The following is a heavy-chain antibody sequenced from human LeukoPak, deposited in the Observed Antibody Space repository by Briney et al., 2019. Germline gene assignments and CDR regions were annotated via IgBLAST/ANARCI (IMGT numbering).Heavy chain of an antibody. J-gene: IGHJ4*02. CDR3: ATQGGYSSGCGY. Sequence: GGSLKLSCAASGFTFRSHWMSWVRQAPGKGLEWVSSISSSSSYIYYADSVKGRFTISRDNAKNSLYLQMNSLRAEDTAVYYCATQGGYSSGCGYWGQGTLVTVSS. V-gene: IGHV3-21*01. CDR1: GFTFRSHW. CDR2: ISSSSSYI. D-gene: IGHD6-19*01.